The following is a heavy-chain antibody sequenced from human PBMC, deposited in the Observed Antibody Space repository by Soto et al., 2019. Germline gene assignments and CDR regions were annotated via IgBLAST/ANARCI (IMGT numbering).Heavy chain of an antibody. CDR1: GFTFSRYG. V-gene: IGHV3-23*01. D-gene: IGHD6-19*01. Sequence: EVQLLESGGGLVKPGGSLRLSCEGSGFTFSRYGMSWVRQAPGRGLQWVAGISVSGDNTSYADSARGRFTIYRDNSKNTLYLQMNSLRAEDTALYYCARGASQWLVGDYWGQGALVTVAS. CDR2: ISVSGDNT. J-gene: IGHJ4*02. CDR3: ARGASQWLVGDY.